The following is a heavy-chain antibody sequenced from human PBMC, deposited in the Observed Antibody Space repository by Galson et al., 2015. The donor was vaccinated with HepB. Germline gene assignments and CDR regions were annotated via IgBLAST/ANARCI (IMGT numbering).Heavy chain of an antibody. CDR2: IRYDGSNK. V-gene: IGHV3-30*02. Sequence: SLRLSCAASGFTFSSYGMHWVRQAPGKGLEWVAFIRYDGSNKYYADSVKGRFTISRDNSKNTLYLQMNSLRAEDTAVYYCAKDRALTVATMFSFDYWGQGTLVTVSS. J-gene: IGHJ4*02. D-gene: IGHD5-12*01. CDR3: AKDRALTVATMFSFDY. CDR1: GFTFSSYG.